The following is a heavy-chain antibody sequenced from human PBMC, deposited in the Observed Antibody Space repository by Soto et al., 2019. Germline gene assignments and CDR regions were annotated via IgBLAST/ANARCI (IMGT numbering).Heavy chain of an antibody. V-gene: IGHV3-48*02. CDR2: ISSSSSTI. CDR1: GLTFSSYS. Sequence: EVKLVESGGGLVQPGGSLRLSCAASGLTFSSYSMNWVRQAPGKGLECVSYISSSSSTIYYADSVKGRFTISRDNAKNSLYLQMNSLRDEDTAVYYCARDLDRYYDFWSGYYTTNWFDPWGQGTLVTVSS. J-gene: IGHJ5*02. CDR3: ARDLDRYYDFWSGYYTTNWFDP. D-gene: IGHD3-3*01.